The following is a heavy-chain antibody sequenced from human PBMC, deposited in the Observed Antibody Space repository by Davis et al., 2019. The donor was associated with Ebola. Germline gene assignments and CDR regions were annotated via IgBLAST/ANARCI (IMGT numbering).Heavy chain of an antibody. Sequence: HPQIPSPTRSISGDRLSRHIPARHSIRQTPSRGLDWLGRTYYSSKWYNESASSVKSPITISADTAKNQLSLHLDSVTPEDTAVYYCARGWLRSAFDQWGQGTLVTVSS. V-gene: IGHV6-1*01. CDR3: ARGWLRSAFDQ. J-gene: IGHJ4*02. CDR1: GDRLSRHIPA. D-gene: IGHD5-12*01. CDR2: TYYSSKWYN.